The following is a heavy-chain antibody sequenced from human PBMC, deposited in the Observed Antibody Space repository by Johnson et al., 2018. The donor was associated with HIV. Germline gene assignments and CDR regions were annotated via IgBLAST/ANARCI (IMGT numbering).Heavy chain of an antibody. V-gene: IGHV3-15*01. CDR1: GFTFSNAW. J-gene: IGHJ3*02. CDR3: TTPLPNWGWNAFDI. CDR2: IKSKTEGGTT. D-gene: IGHD7-27*01. Sequence: VQLVESGGRLVKPGGSLRLSCAASGFTFSNAWMSWVRQAPGKGLEWVGRIKSKTEGGTTDYAAPVKGRFTISRDDSKNTLYLQMNSLKTEDTAVYYCTTPLPNWGWNAFDIWGQGTMVTVSS.